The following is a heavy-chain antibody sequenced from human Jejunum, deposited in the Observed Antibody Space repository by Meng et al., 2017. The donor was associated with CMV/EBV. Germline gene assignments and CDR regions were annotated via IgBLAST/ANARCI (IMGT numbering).Heavy chain of an antibody. CDR1: FTFSDHY. D-gene: IGHD3-10*01. CDR2: SRVKVNSYPT. J-gene: IGHJ4*02. Sequence: FTFSDHYMAWFRQAPGKGLEWVARSRVKVNSYPTEHAASVKGRFTISRDDLENSLYLQMNSLKTEDTAVYYCARDSMKGGGSDYWGQGTLVTVSS. CDR3: ARDSMKGGGSDY. V-gene: IGHV3-72*01.